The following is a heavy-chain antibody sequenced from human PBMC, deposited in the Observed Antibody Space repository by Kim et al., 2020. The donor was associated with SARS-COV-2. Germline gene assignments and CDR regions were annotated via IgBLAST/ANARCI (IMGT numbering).Heavy chain of an antibody. V-gene: IGHV4-39*01. D-gene: IGHD6-19*01. CDR1: GGSISSSSYY. CDR2: IYYSGST. J-gene: IGHJ5*02. CDR3: AGRPILWELIAVAGTGHEVNWFDP. Sequence: SETLSLTCTVSGGSISSSSYYWGWIRQPPGKGLEWIGSIYYSGSTYYNPSLKSRVTISVDTSKNQFSLKLSSVTAADTAVYYCAGRPILWELIAVAGTGHEVNWFDPWGQGTLVTVSS.